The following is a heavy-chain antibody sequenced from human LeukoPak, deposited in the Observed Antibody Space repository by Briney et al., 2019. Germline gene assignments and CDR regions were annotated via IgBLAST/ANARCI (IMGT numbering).Heavy chain of an antibody. CDR1: GFTFSSYT. V-gene: IGHV3-21*01. Sequence: GGSLRLSCAASGFTFSSYTMNWVRQAPGKGLEWVSNISSSSYIYYADSVKGRFTISRDNAKNSLYLQMNSLRAEDTAVYYCARDCSTNSCYNLFDFWGQGTLVTVSS. D-gene: IGHD2-2*01. J-gene: IGHJ4*02. CDR2: ISSSSYI. CDR3: ARDCSTNSCYNLFDF.